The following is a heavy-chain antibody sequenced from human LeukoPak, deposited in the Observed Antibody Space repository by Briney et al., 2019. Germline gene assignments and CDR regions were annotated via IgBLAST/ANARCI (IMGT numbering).Heavy chain of an antibody. CDR1: GYSISSGYY. J-gene: IGHJ4*02. CDR3: ARRRVGFTVDY. V-gene: IGHV4-38-2*01. CDR2: IYHSGST. D-gene: IGHD1-26*01. Sequence: SETLSLTCAVSGYSISSGYYWGWIRQPPGKGLEWIGSIYHSGSTYYNPSLKSRVNISVDTSKNQFSLKLSSVIAADTAVYYCARRRVGFTVDYWSQGTLVTVSS.